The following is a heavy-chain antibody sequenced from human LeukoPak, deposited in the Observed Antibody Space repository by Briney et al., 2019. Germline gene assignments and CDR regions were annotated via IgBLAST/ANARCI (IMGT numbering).Heavy chain of an antibody. Sequence: ASVKVSCKASGYTFTSYDINWVRQATGQGLEWMGWMNPNSGNTGYAQKFQGRVTMTRNTSISTAYMELSSLRSEDTAVYYCARGGTPYYDFWSGYSPVAFDIWGQGTMVTVSS. CDR1: GYTFTSYD. CDR2: MNPNSGNT. V-gene: IGHV1-8*01. CDR3: ARGGTPYYDFWSGYSPVAFDI. J-gene: IGHJ3*02. D-gene: IGHD3-3*01.